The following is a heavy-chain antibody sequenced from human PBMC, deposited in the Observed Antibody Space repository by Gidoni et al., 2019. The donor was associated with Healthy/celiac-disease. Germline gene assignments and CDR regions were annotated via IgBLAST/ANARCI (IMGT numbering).Heavy chain of an antibody. V-gene: IGHV3-7*01. CDR2: IKQDGSEK. Sequence: EVQLVESGGGLVQPGGSLRLSCAASGFTFSSYWMSWVRQAPGKGLEWVANIKQDGSEKYYVDSVKGRFTISRDNAKNSLYLQMNSLRAEDTAVYYCAREGLPWPHYYYYYYGMDVWGQGTTVTVSS. CDR1: GFTFSSYW. J-gene: IGHJ6*02. CDR3: AREGLPWPHYYYYYYGMDV.